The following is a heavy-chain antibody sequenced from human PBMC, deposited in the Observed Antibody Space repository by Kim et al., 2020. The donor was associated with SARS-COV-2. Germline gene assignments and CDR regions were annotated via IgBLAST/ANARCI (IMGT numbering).Heavy chain of an antibody. CDR1: GGSIRNSEQYY. CDR3: ARLVTYSTGWGDS. J-gene: IGHJ4*02. CDR2: IFYSGTA. D-gene: IGHD2-8*02. V-gene: IGHV4-39*01. Sequence: SETLSLTCSVSGGSIRNSEQYYWAWIRQPPGKGLEWIGSIFYSGTAYYSPPLKSRLSLSVDTSKNQFFLKMYSVTAADTALYFCARLVTYSTGWGDSWGQGLQVSVSS.